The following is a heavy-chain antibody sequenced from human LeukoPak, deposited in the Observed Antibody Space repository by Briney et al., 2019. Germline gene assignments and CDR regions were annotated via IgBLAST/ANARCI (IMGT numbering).Heavy chain of an antibody. J-gene: IGHJ4*02. CDR3: ARYRAVADTRYFDY. D-gene: IGHD6-13*01. V-gene: IGHV5-51*01. CDR1: GYSFTTYW. CDR2: IYPGDSDT. Sequence: GESLKISCKGSGYSFTTYWIGWVRQMPGKGLEWMGIIYPGDSDTRYSPSFQGQVTISADKSFSTAYLQWGSLKASDTAMYYCARYRAVADTRYFDYWGQGTLVTVSS.